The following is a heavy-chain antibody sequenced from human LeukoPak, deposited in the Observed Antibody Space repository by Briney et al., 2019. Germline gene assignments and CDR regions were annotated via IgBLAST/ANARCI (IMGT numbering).Heavy chain of an antibody. CDR1: GFTFDTYR. CDR2: ISSSATTI. V-gene: IGHV3-48*04. J-gene: IGHJ4*02. CDR3: ARGIPLDC. Sequence: GGSLRLSCAASGFTFDTYRMNWVRQAPGKGLEWVCYISSSATTIYYADSVKGRFTISRDNGKNSLYLQMNSLRAEDTAVYYCARGIPLDCWGQGTLVTVSS.